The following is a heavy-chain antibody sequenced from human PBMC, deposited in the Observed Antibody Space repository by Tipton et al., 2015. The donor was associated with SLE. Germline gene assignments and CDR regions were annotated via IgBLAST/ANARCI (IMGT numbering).Heavy chain of an antibody. V-gene: IGHV3-30*02. J-gene: IGHJ4*02. CDR1: GFTFSDYG. D-gene: IGHD3-3*01. CDR2: IRYDGSDK. Sequence: SLRLSCAASGFTFSDYGMHWVRQAPGKGLEWVAFIRYDGSDKDYTDSVKGRFTISRDNSKNTLYLQMNSLKVEDTAIYYCFAIYDLWSMFVRGQGTLVTVSS. CDR3: FAIYDLWSMFV.